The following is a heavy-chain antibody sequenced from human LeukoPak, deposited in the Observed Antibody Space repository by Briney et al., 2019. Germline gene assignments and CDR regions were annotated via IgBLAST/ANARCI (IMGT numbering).Heavy chain of an antibody. CDR1: GGSISSGDYY. V-gene: IGHV4-30-4*01. CDR2: IYYRESA. CDR3: ARGGDSSGYYYDYYYYFGMDV. Sequence: PSETLSLTCTVSGGSISSGDYYWSWIRQPPGKGREWIGYIYYRESAYYNPFLKSRVTISVDTSKNQFSLKLSSVTAADTAVYYCARGGDSSGYYYDYYYYFGMDVRGKGTTVTVSS. D-gene: IGHD3-22*01. J-gene: IGHJ6*04.